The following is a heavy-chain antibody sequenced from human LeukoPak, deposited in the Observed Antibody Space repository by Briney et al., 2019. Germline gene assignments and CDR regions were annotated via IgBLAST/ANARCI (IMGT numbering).Heavy chain of an antibody. CDR1: GGSISSKNYY. D-gene: IGHD3-22*01. Sequence: PSETLSLTCTVSGGSISSKNYYWGWIRQPPGKGPEWIGSIYYTGSTFYYPSLKSRVTISLDTSQNQFSLRVSSVTAADTAVYYCAREDSSVSDDAFDIWGQGTMVTVSS. CDR2: IYYTGST. CDR3: AREDSSVSDDAFDI. V-gene: IGHV4-39*02. J-gene: IGHJ3*02.